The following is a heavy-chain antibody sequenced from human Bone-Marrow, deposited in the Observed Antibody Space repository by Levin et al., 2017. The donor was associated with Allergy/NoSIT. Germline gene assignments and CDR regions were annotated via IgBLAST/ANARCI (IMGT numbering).Heavy chain of an antibody. CDR2: ISYSGDYT. D-gene: IGHD1-26*01. Sequence: GESLKISCAASGFTFSTFAMNWVRQAPGQGLEWVSSISYSGDYTFYADSVRGRFTISRDNSEHTVYLQMNSLRAEDTALYYCAKDDGTAYYSFDSWGQGTLVTVS. J-gene: IGHJ4*02. V-gene: IGHV3-23*01. CDR1: GFTFSTFA. CDR3: AKDDGTAYYSFDS.